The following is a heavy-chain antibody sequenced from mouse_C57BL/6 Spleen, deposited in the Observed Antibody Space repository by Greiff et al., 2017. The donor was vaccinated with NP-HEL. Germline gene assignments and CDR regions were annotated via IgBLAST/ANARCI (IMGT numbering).Heavy chain of an antibody. D-gene: IGHD2-13*01. J-gene: IGHJ1*03. CDR2: IDPANGNT. V-gene: IGHV14-3*01. CDR3: ARRLLYFDV. CDR1: GFNIKNTY. Sequence: EVQRVESVAELVRPGASVKLSCTASGFNIKNTYMHWVKQRPEQGLEWIGRIDPANGNTKYAQQFQGTATITADTSYNTAYLQLSGLTSEDTASYYCARRLLYFDVWGTGTTVTVSS.